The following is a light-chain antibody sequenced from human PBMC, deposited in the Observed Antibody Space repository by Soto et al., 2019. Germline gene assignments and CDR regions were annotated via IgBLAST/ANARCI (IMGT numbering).Light chain of an antibody. CDR2: AAS. CDR3: QQSFNTPLT. V-gene: IGKV1-39*01. Sequence: DIQMTQSPSSLSASVGDRVTITCRASQTISTYLNWYQQKPGKAPKLLIYAASNLQSGLPSRFSASGSGTDFTLTISSLQPDDFATYYCQQSFNTPLTFGGGTRVEI. CDR1: QTISTY. J-gene: IGKJ4*01.